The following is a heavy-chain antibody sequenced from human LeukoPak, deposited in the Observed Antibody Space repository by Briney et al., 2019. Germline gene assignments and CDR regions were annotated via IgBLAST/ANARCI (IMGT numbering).Heavy chain of an antibody. V-gene: IGHV3-74*01. CDR2: IKSDGSTT. J-gene: IGHJ4*02. CDR3: ARVVDTHFDY. Sequence: RGSLTLSCAASGFTFSSYWMHWVRQAPGKGLVWVSRIKSDGSTTTYADSVKGRFTISRDNAKNTLYLQMNSLRAEDTAVYYCARVVDTHFDYWGQGTLVTVSS. D-gene: IGHD5-18*01. CDR1: GFTFSSYW.